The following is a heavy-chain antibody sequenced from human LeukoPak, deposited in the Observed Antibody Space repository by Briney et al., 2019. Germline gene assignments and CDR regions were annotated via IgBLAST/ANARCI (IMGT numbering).Heavy chain of an antibody. D-gene: IGHD3-22*01. V-gene: IGHV3-21*01. CDR3: ARASMIVSPSDAFDI. Sequence: GGSLRLSCAASGFTFSSYSMNWVRQAPGKGLEWVSSISSSSSYIYYADSVKGRFTISRDNAKNSLYLQMNSLRAEDTAVYYCARASMIVSPSDAFDIWGQGTMVTVSS. CDR2: ISSSSSYI. J-gene: IGHJ3*02. CDR1: GFTFSSYS.